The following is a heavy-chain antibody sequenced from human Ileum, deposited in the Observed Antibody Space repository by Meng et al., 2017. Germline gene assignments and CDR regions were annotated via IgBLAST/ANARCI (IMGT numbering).Heavy chain of an antibody. CDR1: GFTFSTYS. CDR2: ISHDGSSY. Sequence: GQLVEAWGGVVQPGTSLGLSCAASGFTFSTYSMHWVRQAPSKGPELVTAISHDGSSYVYADSVKGRFTISRDNSKNTLYLQMNSLTPEDTAVYYCAREPSFGEHDYWGQGTLVTVSS. V-gene: IGHV3-30*01. J-gene: IGHJ4*02. CDR3: AREPSFGEHDY. D-gene: IGHD3-10*01.